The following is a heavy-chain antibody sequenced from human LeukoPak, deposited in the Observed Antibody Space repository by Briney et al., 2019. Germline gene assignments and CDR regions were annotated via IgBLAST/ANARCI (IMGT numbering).Heavy chain of an antibody. CDR1: GFTFSSYS. D-gene: IGHD6-13*01. CDR2: ISSSSSYI. Sequence: PGGSLRLSCAASGFTFSSYSMNWVRQAPGKGLEWVSSISSSSSYIYYADSVKGRFTISRDNAKNSLYLQMNSLRAEDTAVYYCARDAGRSSWSRDYYYYGIDVWGQGTTVTVSS. V-gene: IGHV3-21*01. J-gene: IGHJ6*02. CDR3: ARDAGRSSWSRDYYYYGIDV.